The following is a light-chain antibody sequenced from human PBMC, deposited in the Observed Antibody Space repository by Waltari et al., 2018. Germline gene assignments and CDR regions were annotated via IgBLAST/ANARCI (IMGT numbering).Light chain of an antibody. CDR2: GAS. CDR3: QHYVRLPVT. Sequence: EIVLTQSPGTLSLSPGERATLSCWASQSVGRSLSWYQQKRGQAPSLLISGASTRATGIPDRFSGSGSGTDFSLTISRLEPEDFAVYYCQHYVRLPVTFGQGTKVEIK. V-gene: IGKV3-20*01. J-gene: IGKJ1*01. CDR1: QSVGRS.